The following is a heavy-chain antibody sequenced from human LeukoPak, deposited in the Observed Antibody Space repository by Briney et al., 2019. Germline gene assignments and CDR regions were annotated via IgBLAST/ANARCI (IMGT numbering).Heavy chain of an antibody. CDR2: IYPGDSDT. CDR3: ARLVGYCSSTSCYKHYYYYMDV. D-gene: IGHD2-2*02. CDR1: GYSFTSYW. Sequence: GESLKISCKGSGYSFTSYWIGWVRQMPGKGLEWMVIIYPGDSDTRYSPSFQGQVTISADKSISTAYLQWSSLKASDTAMYYCARLVGYCSSTSCYKHYYYYMDVWGKGTMVTVSS. J-gene: IGHJ6*03. V-gene: IGHV5-51*01.